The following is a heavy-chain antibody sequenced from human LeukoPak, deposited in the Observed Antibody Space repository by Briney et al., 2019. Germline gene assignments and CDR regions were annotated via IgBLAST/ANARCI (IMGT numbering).Heavy chain of an antibody. Sequence: ASVKVSCKASGYTFTGYYMHWVRQAPGQGLEWMGRINPNSGGTNYAQKFQGRVTMTRDTSISTAYMELSSLRSDDTAVYYCARFFAQKNSSSSWGYYFDYWGQGTLVTVSS. CDR1: GYTFTGYY. CDR3: ARFFAQKNSSSSWGYYFDY. V-gene: IGHV1-2*06. J-gene: IGHJ4*02. CDR2: INPNSGGT. D-gene: IGHD6-6*01.